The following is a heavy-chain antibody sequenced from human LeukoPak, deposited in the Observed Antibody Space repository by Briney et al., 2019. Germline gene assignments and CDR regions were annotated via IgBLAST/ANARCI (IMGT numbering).Heavy chain of an antibody. Sequence: ASVKVSCKASGYTFTGNHVHWLRQAPGQGLEWMGWIDPNSGDTMYAQKFQDRVTMTSDTSINTAYMELSGLRSGDTAVYFCAKEADIVSFDLWGRGTLVTVSS. CDR3: AKEADIVSFDL. CDR1: GYTFTGNH. CDR2: IDPNSGDT. D-gene: IGHD2-15*01. J-gene: IGHJ2*01. V-gene: IGHV1-2*02.